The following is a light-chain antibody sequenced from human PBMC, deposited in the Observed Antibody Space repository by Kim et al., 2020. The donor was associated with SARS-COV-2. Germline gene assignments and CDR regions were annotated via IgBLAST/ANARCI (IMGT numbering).Light chain of an antibody. CDR1: NGTIDSSY. J-gene: IGLJ3*02. CDR2: EDN. CDR3: QSYDNVNRV. Sequence: GKTVTISGARSNGTIDSSYVQWYQQRPDSSPTTLINEDNQRTPGGPERFSGSVDSSSNAASLTNSGRKTEDEADYFCQSYDNVNRVFGGGTRLTVL. V-gene: IGLV6-57*01.